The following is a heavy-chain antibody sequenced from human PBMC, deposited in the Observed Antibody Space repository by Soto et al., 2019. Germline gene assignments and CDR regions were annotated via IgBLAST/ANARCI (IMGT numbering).Heavy chain of an antibody. CDR2: INPNSGGT. D-gene: IGHD3-3*01. V-gene: IGHV1-2*02. Sequence: QVQLVQAGAEVKKPGASVKVSCKASGYTFTGYYMHWVRQAPGQGLEWMGWINPNSGGTNYAQKFQGRVTMTRDTSISKAYMELSRLRSDDTAVDYCARVGVPYPAGYFDYWGQGTLVTVSS. CDR3: ARVGVPYPAGYFDY. J-gene: IGHJ4*02. CDR1: GYTFTGYY.